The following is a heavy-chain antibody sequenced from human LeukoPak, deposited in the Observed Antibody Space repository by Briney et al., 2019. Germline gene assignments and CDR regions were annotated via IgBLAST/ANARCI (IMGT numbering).Heavy chain of an antibody. CDR1: GFTFSSYG. V-gene: IGHV3-30*03. CDR2: ISCDGSNK. J-gene: IGHJ6*04. Sequence: PGGSLRLSCAASGFTFSSYGMHWVRQAPGKGLEWVAVISCDGSNKYYADSVKGRFTISRDNSKNTLYLQMNSLRAEDTAVYYCARIDFWMGMDVWGKGTTVTVSS. D-gene: IGHD3-3*01. CDR3: ARIDFWMGMDV.